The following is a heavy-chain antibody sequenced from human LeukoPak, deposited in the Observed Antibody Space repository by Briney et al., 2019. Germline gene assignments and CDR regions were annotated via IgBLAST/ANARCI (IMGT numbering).Heavy chain of an antibody. CDR3: ARDRPLLAFDM. V-gene: IGHV3-7*01. Sequence: GGSLRLSCAASGFTFSNHWMTWVRQPPGKGLERVANIKQDGTEKYYVDSVKGRFSISGDNAKNSLYLQMNSLRAEDTAVYYCARDRPLLAFDMWGQGTMVTVSS. CDR2: IKQDGTEK. CDR1: GFTFSNHW. J-gene: IGHJ3*02. D-gene: IGHD2/OR15-2a*01.